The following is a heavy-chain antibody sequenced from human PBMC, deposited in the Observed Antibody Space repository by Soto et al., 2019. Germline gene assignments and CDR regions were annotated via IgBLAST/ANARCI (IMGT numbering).Heavy chain of an antibody. Sequence: QVQLQESVPGLVKPSQTLSLTCSVSGGSISSGDYYWSWIRQHPGKGLEWIGYIYYSGSTYYNPSLKSRVTISVDTSKNQFSRKLSSVTAADTAVYFCARRREYSSSSGGGYGMDVWGQGATVTVSS. CDR2: IYYSGST. D-gene: IGHD6-6*01. CDR1: GGSISSGDYY. J-gene: IGHJ6*02. V-gene: IGHV4-31*03. CDR3: ARRREYSSSSGGGYGMDV.